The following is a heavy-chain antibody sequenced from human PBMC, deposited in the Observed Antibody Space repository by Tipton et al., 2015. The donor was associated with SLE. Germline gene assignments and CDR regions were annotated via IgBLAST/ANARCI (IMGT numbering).Heavy chain of an antibody. J-gene: IGHJ4*02. Sequence: TLSLTCTVSGGSISSYYWSWIRQPPGKGLEWIGYIYYSGSTNYNPSLKSRVTISVDTSKNQFSLKLSSVTAADTAVYFCARVDCITTSCRQVFHFWGQGTLVTVSS. CDR3: ARVDCITTSCRQVFHF. CDR1: GGSISSYY. V-gene: IGHV4-59*12. CDR2: IYYSGST. D-gene: IGHD2-2*01.